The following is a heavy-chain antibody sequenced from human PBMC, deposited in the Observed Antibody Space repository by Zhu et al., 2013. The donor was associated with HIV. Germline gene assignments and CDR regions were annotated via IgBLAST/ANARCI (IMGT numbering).Heavy chain of an antibody. CDR2: INPSGGST. V-gene: IGHV1-46*01. Sequence: QVQLVQSGAEVKKPGASVKVSCKASGYTFTSYYMHWVRQAPGQGLEWMGIINPSGGSTSYAQKFQGRVTMTRDTSTSTVYMELSSLRSEDTAVYYCASSSSSTPFDYWGQGTLVTVSS. D-gene: IGHD6-6*01. J-gene: IGHJ4*02. CDR3: ASSSSSTPFDY. CDR1: GYTFTSYY.